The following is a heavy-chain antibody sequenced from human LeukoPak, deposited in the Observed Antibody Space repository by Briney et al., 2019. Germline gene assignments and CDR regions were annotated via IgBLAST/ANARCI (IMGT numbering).Heavy chain of an antibody. Sequence: PGGSLRLSCAVSRFTFSNYWMSWVRQAPGKGPEWVANIKQDGSEKYYVDSVKGRFTISRDNAKNSLYLQMNSLRAEDRAVYYCARDRCSSTSCFIDYWGQGTLVTVSS. CDR3: ARDRCSSTSCFIDY. J-gene: IGHJ4*02. CDR2: IKQDGSEK. CDR1: RFTFSNYW. D-gene: IGHD2-2*01. V-gene: IGHV3-7*04.